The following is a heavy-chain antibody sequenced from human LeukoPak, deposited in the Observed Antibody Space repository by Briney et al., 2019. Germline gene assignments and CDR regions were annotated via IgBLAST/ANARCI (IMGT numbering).Heavy chain of an antibody. Sequence: PGGSLRLSCAASGFTFSPYWMHWVRQVPGKGLVWVSRIKGDGSSRAYADFVKGRFTISRDNAKNTLYPQMNSLRAEDTAVYYCAREFQHTSGFDYWGQGALVTVSS. CDR3: AREFQHTSGFDY. D-gene: IGHD2-15*01. V-gene: IGHV3-74*01. J-gene: IGHJ4*02. CDR1: GFTFSPYW. CDR2: IKGDGSSR.